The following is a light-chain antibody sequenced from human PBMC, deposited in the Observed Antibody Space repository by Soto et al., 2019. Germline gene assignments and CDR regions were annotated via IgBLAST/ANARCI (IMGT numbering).Light chain of an antibody. CDR1: QSVNSDY. V-gene: IGKV3-20*01. CDR3: YEYCYGRDT. CDR2: GAS. Sequence: PGERATLSCRASQSVNSDYLAWYRQRPGQPPRLLIYGASSRATGIPDRFSGSGSGTDFTLTISRLEPADFTVYYCYEYCYGRDTLGQEKKVAI. J-gene: IGKJ2*01.